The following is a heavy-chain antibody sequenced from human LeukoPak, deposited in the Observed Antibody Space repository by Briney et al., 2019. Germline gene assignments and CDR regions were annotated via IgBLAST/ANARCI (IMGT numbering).Heavy chain of an antibody. D-gene: IGHD3-9*01. CDR1: GYTFTGYY. J-gene: IGHJ4*02. V-gene: IGHV1-2*02. CDR2: INPNSGGT. Sequence: ASVKVSCKASGYTFTGYYMHWVRQAPGQGLEWMGWINPNSGGTNYAQKFQGRVTMTRDTSISTAYMELSRLRSDDTDVYYCARVEYYDLLALGGGFDYWGQGTLVTVSS. CDR3: ARVEYYDLLALGGGFDY.